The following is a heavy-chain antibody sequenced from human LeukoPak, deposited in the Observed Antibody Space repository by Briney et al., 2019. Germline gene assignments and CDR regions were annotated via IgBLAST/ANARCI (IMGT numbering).Heavy chain of an antibody. CDR2: INHSGST. CDR1: GESFSGYY. D-gene: IGHD5-18*01. V-gene: IGHV4-34*01. CDR3: AMSVDTAMAVGGFDY. J-gene: IGHJ4*02. Sequence: SETLSLTCAVYGESFSGYYWSWIRQPPGKGREWIGEINHSGSTNYNPSLKSRVTISVDTSKNQFSLKLSSVTAADSAVYYCAMSVDTAMAVGGFDYWGQGTLVTVSS.